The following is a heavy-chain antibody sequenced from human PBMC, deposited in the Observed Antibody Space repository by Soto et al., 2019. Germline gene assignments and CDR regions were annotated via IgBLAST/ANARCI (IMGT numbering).Heavy chain of an antibody. CDR1: GFTFDDYG. Sequence: GGSLRLSCAASGFTFDDYGMSWVRQAPGKGLEWVSGINWNGGSTGYADSVKGRFTISRDNAKNSLYLQMNSLRAEDTALYHCARVYRGVSSGSYFYYYYYMDVWGKGTTVTVSS. CDR2: INWNGGST. D-gene: IGHD3-10*01. CDR3: ARVYRGVSSGSYFYYYYYMDV. J-gene: IGHJ6*03. V-gene: IGHV3-20*01.